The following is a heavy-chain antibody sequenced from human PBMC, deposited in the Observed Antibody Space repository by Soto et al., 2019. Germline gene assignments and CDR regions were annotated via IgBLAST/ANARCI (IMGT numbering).Heavy chain of an antibody. CDR2: ISSSSRYT. V-gene: IGHV3-21*01. Sequence: PGGSLRLSCAASGFTFSRYSMNWVRQAPGKGLEWVSSISSSSRYTYYADSVKGRFTISRDNAKNSLFLQMNSLRAEDTAVYYCARDRLVAATSAPPYYYFGMDVWGQGPTVTVSS. CDR1: GFTFSRYS. D-gene: IGHD2-15*01. J-gene: IGHJ6*02. CDR3: ARDRLVAATSAPPYYYFGMDV.